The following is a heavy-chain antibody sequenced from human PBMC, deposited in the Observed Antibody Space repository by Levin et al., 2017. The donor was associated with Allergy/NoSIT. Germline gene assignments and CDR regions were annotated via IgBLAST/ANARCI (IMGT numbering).Heavy chain of an antibody. J-gene: IGHJ3*01. Sequence: VASVKVSCKVYGYTLTELSINWVRQAPGKGLEWMGGFDPEESETIYAQKFQGRVTMTEDTFTDTAYMELSSLRSEDTAVYYCATEDTTMIMFDLWGQGTVVTVSS. CDR3: ATEDTTMIMFDL. CDR1: GYTLTELS. CDR2: FDPEESET. D-gene: IGHD5-18*01. V-gene: IGHV1-24*01.